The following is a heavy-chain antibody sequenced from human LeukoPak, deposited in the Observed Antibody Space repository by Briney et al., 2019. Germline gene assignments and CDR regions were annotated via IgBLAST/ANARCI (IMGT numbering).Heavy chain of an antibody. V-gene: IGHV1-24*01. D-gene: IGHD4-23*01. Sequence: ASVKVSCKASGYTFTGHYIHWVRQAPGQGLEWMGGFDPEDGETIYAQKFQGRVTMTEDTSTDTAYMELSSLRSEDTAVYYCATDMLSGGTSWGQGTLVTVSS. J-gene: IGHJ4*02. CDR3: ATDMLSGGTS. CDR1: GYTFTGHY. CDR2: FDPEDGET.